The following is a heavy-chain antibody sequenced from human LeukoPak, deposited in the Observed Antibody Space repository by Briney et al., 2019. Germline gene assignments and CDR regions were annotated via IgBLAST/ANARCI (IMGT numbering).Heavy chain of an antibody. V-gene: IGHV3-30*18. Sequence: GRSLRLSCAASGITFRSYGMHWVRQAPGKGLEWVAVISYDGSNKYYADSVKGRFTISRDNSKNTLYLQMNSLRAEDTAVYYCAKEDNWNYYYYGMDVWGQGTTVTVSS. CDR3: AKEDNWNYYYYGMDV. CDR2: ISYDGSNK. CDR1: GITFRSYG. J-gene: IGHJ6*02. D-gene: IGHD1-20*01.